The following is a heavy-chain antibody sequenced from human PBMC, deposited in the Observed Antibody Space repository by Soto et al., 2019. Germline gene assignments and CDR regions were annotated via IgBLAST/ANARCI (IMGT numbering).Heavy chain of an antibody. Sequence: SETLSLACTVSGGSIVSYYWSWVRQPPGKGLEWIGYIDSSGSTNYSPSLKSRVTISVDTSKKQFSLKLRSVTAADTAVYYCAREARHHGMGTFRSDGYYFDYWGQGTLVTVSS. CDR3: AREARHHGMGTFRSDGYYFDY. CDR1: GGSIVSYY. J-gene: IGHJ4*02. D-gene: IGHD1-7*01. V-gene: IGHV4-59*01. CDR2: IDSSGST.